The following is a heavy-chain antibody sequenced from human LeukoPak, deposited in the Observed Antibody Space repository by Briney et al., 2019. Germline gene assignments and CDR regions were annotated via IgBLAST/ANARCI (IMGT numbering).Heavy chain of an antibody. CDR3: AKERLGDLSPEDH. J-gene: IGHJ4*02. CDR1: GFTFGTYA. Sequence: GGSLRLSCAVSGFTFGTYAMSWVRQAPGKGLEWVSGISGNGAHTYYADSVKGRFTISRDKSKNTLHLQMRSLRAEDTAIYYCAKERLGDLSPEDHWGQGTQVIVSS. D-gene: IGHD3-16*02. V-gene: IGHV3-23*01. CDR2: ISGNGAHT.